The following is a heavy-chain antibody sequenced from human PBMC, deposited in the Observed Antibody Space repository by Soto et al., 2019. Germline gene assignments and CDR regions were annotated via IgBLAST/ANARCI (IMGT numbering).Heavy chain of an antibody. CDR1: GDSISSGDYY. D-gene: IGHD5-18*01. Sequence: SETLSLTCTVSGDSISSGDYYWSWIRQPPGKGLEWIGYIYYSGSTYFNPSLKSRVTISVDTSKNQFSLKLSSVTAADTAVYYCTRGYSYGYLVWFDPLCQGSLVT. CDR2: IYYSGST. V-gene: IGHV4-30-4*01. J-gene: IGHJ5*02. CDR3: TRGYSYGYLVWFDP.